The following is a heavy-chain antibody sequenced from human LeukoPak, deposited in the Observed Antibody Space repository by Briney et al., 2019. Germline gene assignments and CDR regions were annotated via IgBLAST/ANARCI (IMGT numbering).Heavy chain of an antibody. CDR3: ANQGPNSRWLQFSGIRMDV. Sequence: GRSLRLSCAASGFTFSSYGMHWVRQAPGKGLEWVAVISYDGSNKYYADSVKGRFTISRDNSKNTLYLQMNSLRAEDTAVYYCANQGPNSRWLQFSGIRMDVWGQGTTVTVSS. D-gene: IGHD5-24*01. V-gene: IGHV3-30*18. CDR2: ISYDGSNK. CDR1: GFTFSSYG. J-gene: IGHJ6*02.